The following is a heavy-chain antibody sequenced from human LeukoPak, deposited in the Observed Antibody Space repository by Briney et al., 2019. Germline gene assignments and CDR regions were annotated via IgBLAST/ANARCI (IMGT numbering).Heavy chain of an antibody. D-gene: IGHD5-18*01. V-gene: IGHV3-30*03. CDR2: ISYDGSNK. CDR3: ASERDTAMIETTKN. CDR1: GFIFSSYG. J-gene: IGHJ4*02. Sequence: GGSLRLSCAASGFIFSSYGMYWVRQAPGKGLEWVAVISYDGSNKYYADSVKGRFTISRDNSKNTLYLQMNSLRAEDTAVYYCASERDTAMIETTKNWGQGTLVTVSS.